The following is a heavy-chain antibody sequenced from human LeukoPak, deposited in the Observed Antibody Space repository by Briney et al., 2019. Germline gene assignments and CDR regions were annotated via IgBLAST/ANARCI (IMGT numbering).Heavy chain of an antibody. D-gene: IGHD2-2*01. V-gene: IGHV1-46*01. CDR3: ARAMGYQLLLYEAYYMDV. Sequence: GASVKVSCKASGYTFTGYYMHWVRQAPGQGLEWKGWINPSGGSTSYAQKFQGRVTMTRDMSTSTVYMELSSLRSEDTAVYYCARAMGYQLLLYEAYYMDVWGKGTTVTVSS. J-gene: IGHJ6*03. CDR2: INPSGGST. CDR1: GYTFTGYY.